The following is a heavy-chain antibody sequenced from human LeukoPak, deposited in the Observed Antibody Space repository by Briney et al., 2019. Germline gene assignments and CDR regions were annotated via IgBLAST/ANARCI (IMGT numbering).Heavy chain of an antibody. D-gene: IGHD1-14*01. CDR3: ARGGEPAGFDI. V-gene: IGHV3-74*01. CDR1: GFXFSSYW. J-gene: IGHJ3*02. CDR2: IYTDGSST. Sequence: GGSLRLSCAASGFXFSSYWIFWVRQAPGKGLVWVSHIYTDGSSTTYADSVKGRFTISRDNAKNTLYLQMNSLRAEDTAVYYCARGGEPAGFDIWGQGTMVTVSS.